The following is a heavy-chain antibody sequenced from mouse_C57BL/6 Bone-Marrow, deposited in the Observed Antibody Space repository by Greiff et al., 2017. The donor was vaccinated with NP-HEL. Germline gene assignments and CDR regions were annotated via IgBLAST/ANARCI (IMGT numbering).Heavy chain of an antibody. CDR3: ASRGG. J-gene: IGHJ2*01. CDR2: IDPSDSYT. V-gene: IGHV1-50*01. CDR1: GYTFTSYW. Sequence: QVHVKQPGAELVKPGASVKLSCKASGYTFTSYWMQWVKQRPGQGLEWIGEIDPSDSYTNYNQKFKGKATLTVDTSSSTAYMQLSSLTSEDSAVYYCASRGGWGRGTTLTVSS.